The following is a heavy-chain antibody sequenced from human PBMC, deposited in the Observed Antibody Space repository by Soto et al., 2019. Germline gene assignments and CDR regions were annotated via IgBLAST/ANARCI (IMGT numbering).Heavy chain of an antibody. Sequence: QVQLQQWGAGLLKPSETLSLTCAVYGGSFSAYYWSWIRQPPGKGLEWIGEVNDGGRPNYSVSLKSRLTISLDTSKNQFSLNLSSVTAADTAVYYWARLGYYHSGGPPWGQGTLVTVSS. D-gene: IGHD3-22*01. CDR3: ARLGYYHSGGPP. CDR1: GGSFSAYY. J-gene: IGHJ4*02. V-gene: IGHV4-34*01. CDR2: VNDGGRP.